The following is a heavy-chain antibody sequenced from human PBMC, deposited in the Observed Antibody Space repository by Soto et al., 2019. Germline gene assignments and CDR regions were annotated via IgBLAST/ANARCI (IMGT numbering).Heavy chain of an antibody. CDR2: IIPIFGTA. CDR3: ARDGGQYHLLYPYNWFDP. CDR1: GGTFSSYA. D-gene: IGHD2-2*02. J-gene: IGHJ5*02. V-gene: IGHV1-69*01. Sequence: QVQLVQSGAEVKKPGSSVKVSCKASGGTFSSYAISWVRQAPVQGLEWMGGIIPIFGTANYAQKFQGRVTITADESTSTAYMELSSLRSEDTAVYYCARDGGQYHLLYPYNWFDPWGQGTLVTVSS.